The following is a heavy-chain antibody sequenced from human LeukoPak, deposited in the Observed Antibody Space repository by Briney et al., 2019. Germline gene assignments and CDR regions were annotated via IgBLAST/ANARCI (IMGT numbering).Heavy chain of an antibody. CDR3: ARDLYSSGWYDY. CDR1: GFTFSTFA. V-gene: IGHV3-23*01. Sequence: GGSLRLSCAASGFTFSTFAMIWVRQPPGKGLEWVSSIFPSGGEIHYADSVRGRFTISRDNSKSTLSLQMNSLRAEDTAVYYCARDLYSSGWYDYWGQGTLVTVSS. D-gene: IGHD6-19*01. J-gene: IGHJ4*02. CDR2: IFPSGGEI.